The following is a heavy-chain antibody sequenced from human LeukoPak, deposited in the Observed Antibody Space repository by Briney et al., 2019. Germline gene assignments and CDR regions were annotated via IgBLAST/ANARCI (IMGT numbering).Heavy chain of an antibody. D-gene: IGHD3-22*01. CDR3: ARAGFPVYDRSGSGGVYFDN. V-gene: IGHV4-38-2*02. CDR2: IYHSGST. CDR1: GYSISSGYY. Sequence: SETLSLTCTVSGYSISSGYYWGWIRQPPGKGLEWIGSIYHSGSTYYNPSLKSRVTISVDTSKNQFSLKLSSVTAADTAIYYCARAGFPVYDRSGSGGVYFDNWGQGTLVTVSS. J-gene: IGHJ4*02.